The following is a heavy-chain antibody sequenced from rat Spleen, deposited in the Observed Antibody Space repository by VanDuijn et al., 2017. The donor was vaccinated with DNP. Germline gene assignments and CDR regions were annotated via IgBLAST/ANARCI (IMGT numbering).Heavy chain of an antibody. J-gene: IGHJ2*01. Sequence: EVQLVESGGGLVQPGRSLKLSCAASGFTFTDYYMAWVRQAPKKGLEWVTSINANGGSTSYRDSVKGRFTISRDNAKSIVYLKMDSLRSEDTATYYCTTDFERGYWGQGVMVTVSS. V-gene: IGHV5-20*01. CDR2: INANGGST. CDR3: TTDFERGY. D-gene: IGHD1-11*01. CDR1: GFTFTDYY.